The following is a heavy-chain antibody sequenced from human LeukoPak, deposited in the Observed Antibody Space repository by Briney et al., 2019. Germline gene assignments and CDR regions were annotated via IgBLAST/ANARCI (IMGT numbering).Heavy chain of an antibody. Sequence: SETLSLTCTVSGGSISSGGYYWSWIRQHPGKGLEWIGYIYYSGSTYYNPSLKSRVTISVDTSKNQFSLKLSSVTAADTAVYYCARGRDGYNSSSGVAKYFQHWGQGTLVTVSS. CDR3: ARGRDGYNSSSGVAKYFQH. CDR1: GGSISSGGYY. CDR2: IYYSGST. J-gene: IGHJ1*01. D-gene: IGHD5-24*01. V-gene: IGHV4-31*03.